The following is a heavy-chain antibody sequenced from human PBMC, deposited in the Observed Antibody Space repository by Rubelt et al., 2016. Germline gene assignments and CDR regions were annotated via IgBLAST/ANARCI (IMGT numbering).Heavy chain of an antibody. CDR3: AKEVMTVESYYYGMDV. J-gene: IGHJ6*02. CDR1: GFTFSSYA. Sequence: EVQLVESGGGVVQPGRSLRLSCADSGFTFSSYAMHWVRQAPGKGLEWVSVISVGGIATDYADSVKGRFTISRDNSRNTLYLQMNSLRVEDTAVYYCAKEVMTVESYYYGMDVWGQGTTVTVSS. D-gene: IGHD3-22*01. CDR2: ISVGGIAT. V-gene: IGHV3-23*04.